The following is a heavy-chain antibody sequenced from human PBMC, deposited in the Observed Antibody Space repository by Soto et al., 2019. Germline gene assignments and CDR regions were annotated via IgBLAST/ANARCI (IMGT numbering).Heavy chain of an antibody. CDR3: ARVSYYYDSSGYYSVGYYYGMDV. CDR1: GGTFSSYA. V-gene: IGHV1-69*19. CDR2: IIPIFVTA. J-gene: IGHJ6*02. D-gene: IGHD3-22*01. Sequence: QVQLVQSGAEVKKPGSSVKVSCKASGGTFSSYAISWVRQAPGQGLEWMGGIIPIFVTANYAQKFQGRVMITADESTSTADVELSSMRTEETAVYYCARVSYYYDSSGYYSVGYYYGMDVWGQGTTVTVSS.